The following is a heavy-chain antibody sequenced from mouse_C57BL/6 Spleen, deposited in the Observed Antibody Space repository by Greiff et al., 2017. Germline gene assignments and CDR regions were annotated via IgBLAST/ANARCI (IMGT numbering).Heavy chain of an antibody. CDR2: IYPGDGDT. CDR3: ARWGLLDWYFDV. V-gene: IGHV1-80*01. J-gene: IGHJ1*03. Sequence: QVQLQQSGAELVKPGASVKISCKASGYAFSSYWMNWVKQRPGKGLEWIGQIYPGDGDTNYNGKFKGKATLTADKSSSTAYMQLSSLTSEDSAVYFCARWGLLDWYFDVWGTGTTVTVSS. CDR1: GYAFSSYW. D-gene: IGHD2-3*01.